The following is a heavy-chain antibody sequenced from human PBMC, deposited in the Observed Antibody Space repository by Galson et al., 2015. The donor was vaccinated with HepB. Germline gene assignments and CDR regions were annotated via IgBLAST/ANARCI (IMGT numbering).Heavy chain of an antibody. CDR2: ISSSSSTI. Sequence: SLRLSCAASGFTFSSYLMNWVRQAPGKGLEWVSYISSSSSTIYYADSVKGRFTISRDNAKNSLYLQMNSLRAEDTAVYYCARGGPGHTLDYWGQGTLVTVSS. V-gene: IGHV3-48*04. CDR3: ARGGPGHTLDY. D-gene: IGHD2/OR15-2a*01. CDR1: GFTFSSYL. J-gene: IGHJ4*02.